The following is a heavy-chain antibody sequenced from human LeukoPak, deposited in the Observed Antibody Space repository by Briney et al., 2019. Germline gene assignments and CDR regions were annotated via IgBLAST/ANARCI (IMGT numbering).Heavy chain of an antibody. CDR3: ARVGDTASYYYGMDV. J-gene: IGHJ6*02. V-gene: IGHV3-9*01. CDR1: GFTFDDYA. Sequence: GRSLRLSCAASGFTFDDYAMPWVRQAPGKGLEWVSGISWNSGSIGYADSVKGRFTISRDNSKNTLYLQMNSLRAEDTAVYYCARVGDTASYYYGMDVWGQGTTVTVSS. D-gene: IGHD5-18*01. CDR2: ISWNSGSI.